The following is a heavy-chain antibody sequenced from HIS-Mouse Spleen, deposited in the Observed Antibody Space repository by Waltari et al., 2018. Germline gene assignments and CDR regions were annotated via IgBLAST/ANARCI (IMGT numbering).Heavy chain of an antibody. Sequence: EVQLVESGGGLVKPGGSLRLSCAALGFTFSNAWLCWVRQAPGKGLEWVGRIKSKTDGGTTDYAAPVKGRFTISRDDSKNTLYLQMNSLKTEDTAVYYCTTDAGFYGMDVWGQGTTVTVSS. CDR3: TTDAGFYGMDV. CDR2: IKSKTDGGTT. V-gene: IGHV3-15*01. J-gene: IGHJ6*02. CDR1: GFTFSNAW.